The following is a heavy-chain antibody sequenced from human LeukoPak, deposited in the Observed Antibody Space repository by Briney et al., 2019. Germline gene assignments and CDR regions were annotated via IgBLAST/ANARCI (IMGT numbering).Heavy chain of an antibody. D-gene: IGHD2-15*01. CDR2: IKQDGSEK. CDR3: ARESQYCSGGSCYSGAFDI. CDR1: GFTFSSYW. J-gene: IGHJ3*02. V-gene: IGHV3-7*01. Sequence: GGPLRLSCAASGFTFSSYWMSWVRQAPGKGLEWVANIKQDGSEKYYVDSVKGRFTISRDNAKNSLYLQMNSLRAEDTAVYYCARESQYCSGGSCYSGAFDIWAKGQWSPSLQ.